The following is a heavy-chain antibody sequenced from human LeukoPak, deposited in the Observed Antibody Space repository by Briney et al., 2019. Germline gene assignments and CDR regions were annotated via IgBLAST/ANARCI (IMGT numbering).Heavy chain of an antibody. D-gene: IGHD5-18*01. CDR1: GVTVRTNC. J-gene: IGHJ4*02. CDR3: ARVDTVMAYYFDL. Sequence: GSLRLSCAASGVTVRTNCMTWVRQAPGKGLEWVSTIYSGGTTYYADSVMGRFTISRHNSRNTLYLQMNSLRAEDTAVYYCARVDTVMAYYFDLWGQGTLVTVSS. CDR2: IYSGGTT. V-gene: IGHV3-53*04.